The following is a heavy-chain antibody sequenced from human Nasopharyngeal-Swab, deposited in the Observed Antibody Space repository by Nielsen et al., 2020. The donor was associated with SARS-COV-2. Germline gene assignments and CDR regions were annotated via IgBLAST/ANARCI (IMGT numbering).Heavy chain of an antibody. V-gene: IGHV1-18*01. CDR2: ISPYNGDT. Sequence: ASVKVSCKASGYTFTNFGISWVRQAPGQRPEWMGWISPYNGDTNYAQKLQGRVTMTTDTSSSAAYMELRSLRSDDTAVYYCARDVGKPDMCCPRRDYGMDVWGQGTTVTVSS. CDR3: ARDVGKPDMCCPRRDYGMDV. J-gene: IGHJ6*02. D-gene: IGHD1-26*01. CDR1: GYTFTNFG.